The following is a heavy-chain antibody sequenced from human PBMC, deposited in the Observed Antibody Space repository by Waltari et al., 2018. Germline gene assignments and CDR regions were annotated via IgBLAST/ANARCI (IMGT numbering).Heavy chain of an antibody. CDR2: ISSNGGST. D-gene: IGHD4-17*01. V-gene: IGHV3-64*01. CDR3: ARGPTTVVTLLNY. J-gene: IGHJ4*02. Sequence: EVQLVESGGGLVQPGGSLRLSCAASGFPFRCSAMHWVRQAPGKGLEYVSAISSNGGSTYYANSVKGRFTISRDNSKNTLYLQMGSLRAEDMAVYYCARGPTTVVTLLNYWGQGTLVTVSS. CDR1: GFPFRCSA.